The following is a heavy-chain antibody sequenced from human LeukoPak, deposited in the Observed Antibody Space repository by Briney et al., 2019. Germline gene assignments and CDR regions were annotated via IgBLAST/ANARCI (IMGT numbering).Heavy chain of an antibody. V-gene: IGHV3-48*03. J-gene: IGHJ4*02. CDR1: GFTFSSYE. CDR3: AAWFGELLYHY. Sequence: GGSLRLSCAASGFTFSSYEMNWVRQAPGKGLEWVSYISSSGSTIYYADSVKGRFTISRDNAKNSLYLQMNSLRAEDTAVYYCAAWFGELLYHYWGQGTLVTVSS. D-gene: IGHD3-10*01. CDR2: ISSSGSTI.